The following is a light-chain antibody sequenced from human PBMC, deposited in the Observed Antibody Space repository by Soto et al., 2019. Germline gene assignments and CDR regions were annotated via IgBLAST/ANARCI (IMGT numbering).Light chain of an antibody. V-gene: IGLV2-11*01. CDR2: DVS. CDR1: SSDVGGYNY. CDR3: SSYAGSSNV. Sequence: QSALTQPRSVSGSPGQSVTISCTGTSSDVGGYNYVSWYQQHPDKAPKVMIYDVSKRPSGVPDRFSGSKSGNTASLTVSGLQAEDEADYYCSSYAGSSNVFGTGTKVTVL. J-gene: IGLJ1*01.